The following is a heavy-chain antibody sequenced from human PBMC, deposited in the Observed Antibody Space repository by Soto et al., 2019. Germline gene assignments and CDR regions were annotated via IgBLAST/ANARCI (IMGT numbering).Heavy chain of an antibody. Sequence: PGGSLRLSCAASGFTFSSYSMNWVRQAPGKGLEWVSSISSSSSYIYSADSVKGRFTISRDNAKNSRYLQMNSLRAEDTAVYYCAREDYSNFDYWGQGTLVTVSS. CDR2: ISSSSSYI. CDR1: GFTFSSYS. J-gene: IGHJ4*02. D-gene: IGHD4-4*01. V-gene: IGHV3-21*01. CDR3: AREDYSNFDY.